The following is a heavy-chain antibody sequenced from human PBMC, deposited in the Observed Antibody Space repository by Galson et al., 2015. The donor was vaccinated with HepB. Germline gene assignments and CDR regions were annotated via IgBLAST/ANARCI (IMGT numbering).Heavy chain of an antibody. CDR2: INPSGGST. D-gene: IGHD3-22*01. CDR3: ARFGGYDYYDSSGYYLDYYYYGRDV. J-gene: IGHJ6*02. CDR1: GYTFTSYY. V-gene: IGHV1-46*04. Sequence: SVKVSCKASGYTFTSYYMHWVRQAPGQGLEWMGIINPSGGSTSYAQKLQGRVTMTRDTSTSTVYMELSSLRSEDTAVYYCARFGGYDYYDSSGYYLDYYYYGRDVWGQGTTVTVSS.